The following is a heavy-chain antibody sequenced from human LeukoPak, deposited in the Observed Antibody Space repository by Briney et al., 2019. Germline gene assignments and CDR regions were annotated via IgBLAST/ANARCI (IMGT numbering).Heavy chain of an antibody. CDR2: INPNSGGT. J-gene: IGHJ4*02. V-gene: IGHV1-2*02. Sequence: GASVKVSCKASGYTFTGYYMHWVRQAPGQGLEWMGWINPNSGGTNYAQKFQGRVTMTTDTSTSTAYMELRSLRSDDTAVYYCARSSSGWYDYWGQGTLVTVSS. CDR1: GYTFTGYY. D-gene: IGHD6-19*01. CDR3: ARSSSGWYDY.